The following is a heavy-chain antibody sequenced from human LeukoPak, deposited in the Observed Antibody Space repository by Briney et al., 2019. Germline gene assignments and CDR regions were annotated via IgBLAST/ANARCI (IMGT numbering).Heavy chain of an antibody. Sequence: GGSLRLSCAASGFTVSSNYMSWVRQAPGKGLEWVSYIISSGSTIYYAHSVKGRFTISRDNAKNSLYLQMNSLRAEDTAVYYCAELGITMIGGVWGKGTTVTISS. CDR3: AELGITMIGGV. CDR1: GFTVSSNY. J-gene: IGHJ6*04. D-gene: IGHD3-10*02. V-gene: IGHV3-11*04. CDR2: IISSGSTI.